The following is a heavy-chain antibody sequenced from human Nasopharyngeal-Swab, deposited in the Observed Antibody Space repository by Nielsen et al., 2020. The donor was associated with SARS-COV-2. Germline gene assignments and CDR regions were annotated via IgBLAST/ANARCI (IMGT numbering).Heavy chain of an antibody. V-gene: IGHV3-7*01. D-gene: IGHD4-17*01. Sequence: GESLKISCVASGFTFRDYWMSWVRQAPGKGLEWVANIKQDGSEKYYVDSVKGRFTISRDNAKNSLYLQMNSLRAEDTAVYYCARDFGDYTFDYWGQGTLVTVSS. CDR1: GFTFRDYW. CDR3: ARDFGDYTFDY. CDR2: IKQDGSEK. J-gene: IGHJ4*02.